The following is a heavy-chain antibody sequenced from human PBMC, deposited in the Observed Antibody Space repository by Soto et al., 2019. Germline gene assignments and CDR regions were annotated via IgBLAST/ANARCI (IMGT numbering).Heavy chain of an antibody. CDR2: IYYSGST. CDR1: GGSISSYY. CDR3: ASSTAAGETTAAVP. D-gene: IGHD6-13*01. Sequence: SETLSLTCTVSGGSISSYYWSWIRQPPGKGLEWIGYIYYSGSTNYNPSLKSRVTISVDTSKNQFSLKLSFVTAADTAVYYCASSTAAGETTAAVPWGQGTPVTVPS. V-gene: IGHV4-59*01. J-gene: IGHJ5*02.